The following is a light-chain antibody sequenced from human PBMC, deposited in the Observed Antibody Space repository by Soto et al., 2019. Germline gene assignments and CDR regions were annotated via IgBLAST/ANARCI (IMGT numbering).Light chain of an antibody. CDR3: AAWDDSLDGQGV. Sequence: QSVLTQPPSASGTPGQRVTISCSGSSSNIGSNTVNWYQQLPGTAPKLLTYSNNQRPSGVPDRFSGSKSGTSASLAISGLQADDEADYYCAAWDDSLDGQGVFGGGAKLTVL. J-gene: IGLJ2*01. CDR2: SNN. V-gene: IGLV1-44*01. CDR1: SSNIGSNT.